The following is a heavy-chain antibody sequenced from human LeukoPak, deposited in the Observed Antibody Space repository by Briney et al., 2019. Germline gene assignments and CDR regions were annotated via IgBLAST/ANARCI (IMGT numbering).Heavy chain of an antibody. CDR3: ARRRGSYIDY. V-gene: IGHV3-53*01. CDR1: GFTVSSNY. D-gene: IGHD1-26*01. Sequence: GGSLRLSCAASGFTVSSNYMSWVRQAPGKGLEWVSLIYADGRTYYADSVKGRFTISRDNSKNTLYLQMNSLRAEDTAVYYCARRRGSYIDYWGQGTLVTVSS. J-gene: IGHJ4*02. CDR2: IYADGRT.